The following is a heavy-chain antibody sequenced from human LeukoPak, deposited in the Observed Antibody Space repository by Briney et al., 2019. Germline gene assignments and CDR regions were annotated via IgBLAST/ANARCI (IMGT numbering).Heavy chain of an antibody. Sequence: GSLRLSCAASGFSFSTHAMSWVRQAPGKGLEWVSTIHYSGGNTYSADSVKGRFTISRDNAKNMLYLQMNSLRAEDTAIYYCAKDQGQAVVPRRFDYWGQGTLVTVSS. D-gene: IGHD4-23*01. CDR3: AKDQGQAVVPRRFDY. J-gene: IGHJ4*02. CDR1: GFSFSTHA. V-gene: IGHV3-23*01. CDR2: IHYSGGNT.